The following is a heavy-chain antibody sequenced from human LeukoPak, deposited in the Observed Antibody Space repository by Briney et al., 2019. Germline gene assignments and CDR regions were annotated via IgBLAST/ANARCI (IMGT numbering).Heavy chain of an antibody. CDR2: INPSGGST. J-gene: IGHJ6*02. Sequence: ASVKVSCKASGYTFASYYMHWVRQAPGQGLEWMGIINPSGGSTSYAQKFQGRVTMTRDTSTSTVYMELSSLRSEDTAVYYCASIAFGENFYYYGMDVWGQGTTVTVSS. CDR3: ASIAFGENFYYYGMDV. D-gene: IGHD3-10*01. V-gene: IGHV1-46*01. CDR1: GYTFASYY.